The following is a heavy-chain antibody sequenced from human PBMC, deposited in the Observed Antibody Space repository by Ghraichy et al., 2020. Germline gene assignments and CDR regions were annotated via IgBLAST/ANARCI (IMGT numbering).Heavy chain of an antibody. CDR3: ARRWYEWELQFDY. Sequence: SETLSLTCTVSGGSISSSSYYWGWIRQPPGKGLEWIGSIYYSGSTYYNPSLKSRVTISVDTSKNQFSLKLSSVTAADTAVYYCARRWYEWELQFDYWGQGTLVTVSS. D-gene: IGHD1-26*01. CDR2: IYYSGST. J-gene: IGHJ4*02. V-gene: IGHV4-39*01. CDR1: GGSISSSSYY.